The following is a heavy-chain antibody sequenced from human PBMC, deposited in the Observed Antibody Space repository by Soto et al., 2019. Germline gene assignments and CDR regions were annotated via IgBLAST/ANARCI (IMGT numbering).Heavy chain of an antibody. CDR2: INAGNGNT. J-gene: IGHJ6*02. Sequence: ASVKVSCKASGYTFTSYAMHWVRQAPGQRLEWMGWINAGNGNTKYSQKFQGRVTITRDTSAGTAYMELSSLRSEDTAVYYCARVLEGDSSSWLGNYYYYGMDVWGQGTTVTVSS. CDR1: GYTFTSYA. D-gene: IGHD6-6*01. V-gene: IGHV1-3*01. CDR3: ARVLEGDSSSWLGNYYYYGMDV.